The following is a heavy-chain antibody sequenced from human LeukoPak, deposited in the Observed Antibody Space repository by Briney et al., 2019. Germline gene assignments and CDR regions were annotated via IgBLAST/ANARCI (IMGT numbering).Heavy chain of an antibody. Sequence: GGSLRLSCAASGFTFRNYWMTWVRQAPGRGLEWVANLNQYGDHKYYYDSVKGRFTISRDNARDSLYLEMNSLTVEDTAVYFCSRDLGTGRPHDFWGQGTLVTVSS. V-gene: IGHV3-7*01. D-gene: IGHD3/OR15-3a*01. CDR3: SRDLGTGRPHDF. CDR2: LNQYGDHK. CDR1: GFTFRNYW. J-gene: IGHJ4*02.